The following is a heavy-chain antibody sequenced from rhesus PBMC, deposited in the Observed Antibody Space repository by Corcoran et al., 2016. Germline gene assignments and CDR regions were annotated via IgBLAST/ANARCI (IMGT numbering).Heavy chain of an antibody. V-gene: IGHV4-80*01. CDR2: INGYRGST. CDR3: TSPVRYRFDV. Sequence: QVQLQESGPGLVKPSETLSLTCAVFGGSFRSYWWNWIRQPPGKGLEWIGEINGYRGSTNYNPSLRSRVTISMDVSKNQFSLRLTSVTAADTAVYYCTSPVRYRFDVWGPGVLVSVSS. J-gene: IGHJ5-1*01. D-gene: IGHD3-9*01. CDR1: GGSFRSYW.